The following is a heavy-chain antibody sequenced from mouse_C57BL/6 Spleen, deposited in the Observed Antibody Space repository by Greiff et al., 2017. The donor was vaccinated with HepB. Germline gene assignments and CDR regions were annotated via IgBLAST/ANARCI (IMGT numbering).Heavy chain of an antibody. Sequence: VQLQQSGAELVKPGASVKLSCKASGYTFTSYWMHWVKQRPGQGLEWIGMIHPNSGSTNYNEKFKSKATLTVDKSSSTAYMQLSSLTSEDSAVYYCARCYDYDEAYYFDYWGQGTTLTVSS. D-gene: IGHD2-4*01. CDR2: IHPNSGST. CDR1: GYTFTSYW. V-gene: IGHV1-64*01. CDR3: ARCYDYDEAYYFDY. J-gene: IGHJ2*01.